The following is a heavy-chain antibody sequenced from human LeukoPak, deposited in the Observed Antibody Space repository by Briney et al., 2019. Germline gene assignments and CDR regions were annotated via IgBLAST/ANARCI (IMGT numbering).Heavy chain of an antibody. CDR3: ARAGGRDGIFDY. J-gene: IGHJ4*02. V-gene: IGHV1-69*05. CDR2: IIPIFGTA. D-gene: IGHD5-24*01. Sequence: SVKVSCKASGGTFSSYAISWVRQAPGQGLEWMGGIIPIFGTANYAQKFQGRVTITTDESTSTAYMELSSLRSGDTAVYYCARAGGRDGIFDYWGQGTLVTVSS. CDR1: GGTFSSYA.